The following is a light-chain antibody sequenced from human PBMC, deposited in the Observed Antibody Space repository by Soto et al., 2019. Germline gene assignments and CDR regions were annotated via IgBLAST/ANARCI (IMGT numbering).Light chain of an antibody. Sequence: DSQLTQSPSSLSSSERDRVTITCRASQSIRSYLNWYQQKPGKAPKLLIYAASSLQTGVSSRFSGSGSGTDFTLTISNLQPEDFATYYCQQTSSTPTFGGGTKVDIK. CDR2: AAS. J-gene: IGKJ4*01. CDR3: QQTSSTPT. CDR1: QSIRSY. V-gene: IGKV1-39*01.